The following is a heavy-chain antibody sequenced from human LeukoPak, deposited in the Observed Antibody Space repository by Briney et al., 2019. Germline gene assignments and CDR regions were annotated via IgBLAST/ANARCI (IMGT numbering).Heavy chain of an antibody. CDR1: GFTFSSYS. D-gene: IGHD3-22*01. J-gene: IGHJ3*02. Sequence: GGSLRLSCAASGFTFSSYSMNWFRQAPGKGLEWVSSISSSSSYIYYADSVKGRFTISRDNAKNSLYLQMNSLRAEDTAVYYCARVGPYYYDSSGYNDAFDIWGQGTMVTVSS. V-gene: IGHV3-21*01. CDR2: ISSSSSYI. CDR3: ARVGPYYYDSSGYNDAFDI.